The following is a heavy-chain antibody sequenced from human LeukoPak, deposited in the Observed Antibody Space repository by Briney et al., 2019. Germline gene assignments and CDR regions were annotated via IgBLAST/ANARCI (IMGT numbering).Heavy chain of an antibody. CDR2: IRSKANSNAT. V-gene: IGHV3-73*01. J-gene: IGHJ4*02. CDR1: GFTFSGSA. CDR3: TASVLYVDTAMEIDY. D-gene: IGHD5-18*01. Sequence: PGGSLRLSCVASGFTFSGSAMHWVRQASGKGLEWVGRIRSKANSNATAYAASVKGRVTISRDDSKNTAYLQMNSLKTEDTAVYYCTASVLYVDTAMEIDYWGQGTLVTVSS.